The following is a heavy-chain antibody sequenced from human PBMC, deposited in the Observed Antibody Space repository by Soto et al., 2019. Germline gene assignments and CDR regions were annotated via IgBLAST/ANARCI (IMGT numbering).Heavy chain of an antibody. J-gene: IGHJ4*01. CDR2: IYYSGGT. CDR1: GGSITSYY. CDR3: AGGTMGTGYFDF. D-gene: IGHD3-10*01. V-gene: IGHV4-59*03. Sequence: SETLSLTCTVSGGSITSYYWSWIRQPPGKGLEWIGHIYYSGGTTYNPSLRSRVTISVDTSKNQFSLKLSSVTAADTAVYYCAGGTMGTGYFDFWGHGTLVTVSS.